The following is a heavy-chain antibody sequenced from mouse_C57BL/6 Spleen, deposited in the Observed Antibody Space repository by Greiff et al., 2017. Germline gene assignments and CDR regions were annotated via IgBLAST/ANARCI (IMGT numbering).Heavy chain of an antibody. CDR2: IYPGNSDT. CDR1: GYTFTSYW. D-gene: IGHD2-3*01. CDR3: TREENIYDGYYNWYFDV. V-gene: IGHV1-5*01. Sequence: EVQLQQSGTVLARPGASVKMSCTTSGYTFTSYWMHWVKQRPGPGLEWIGAIYPGNSDTSYNQKFQGKANLTAVTSASTAYMELSSLTTEDSAVYYGTREENIYDGYYNWYFDVWGTGTTVTVSS. J-gene: IGHJ1*03.